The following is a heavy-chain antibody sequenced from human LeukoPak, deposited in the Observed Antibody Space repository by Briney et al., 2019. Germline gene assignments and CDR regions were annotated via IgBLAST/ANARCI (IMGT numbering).Heavy chain of an antibody. CDR2: INPNSGGT. D-gene: IGHD2-2*01. Sequence: ASLNVSCKASGYTFTGYYINWVRQAPGQGLDWMGWINPNSGGTNYPQKFQGRVTMTSDTSISPAYMELTSLRSDDSAVYYCARKSAVRSTSEFDFWGQGTLVTVSS. CDR3: ARKSAVRSTSEFDF. J-gene: IGHJ4*02. CDR1: GYTFTGYY. V-gene: IGHV1-2*02.